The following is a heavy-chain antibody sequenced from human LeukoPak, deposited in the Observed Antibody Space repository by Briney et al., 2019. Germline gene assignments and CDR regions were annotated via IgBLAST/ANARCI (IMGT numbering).Heavy chain of an antibody. D-gene: IGHD6-13*01. V-gene: IGHV4-34*01. J-gene: IGHJ6*04. CDR1: GGSFSGYY. CDR2: INRSGST. Sequence: PSEALSLTCAVYGGSFSGYYWSWLRQPPGKGLEWLGEINRSGSTNYNPCLKSRFTISVDTSKNQFSLKLGSVTAADTAVYYCARNSAAAGYGMDVWGKGTTVTVSS. CDR3: ARNSAAAGYGMDV.